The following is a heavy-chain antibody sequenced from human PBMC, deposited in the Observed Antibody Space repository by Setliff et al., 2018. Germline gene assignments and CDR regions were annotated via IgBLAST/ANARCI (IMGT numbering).Heavy chain of an antibody. J-gene: IGHJ4*02. D-gene: IGHD3-22*01. CDR2: IWDDGGNK. Sequence: PGGSLRLSCAASGFTFSTYRMHWVRQAPGKGLEWVAVIWDDGGNKYYADSVRGRFTISRDNSKNTLYLQMNSLRAEDTAVYYCAKDNNYYDSGGYNYYFDYWGQGTLVTVSS. CDR3: AKDNNYYDSGGYNYYFDY. CDR1: GFTFSTYR. V-gene: IGHV3-30*02.